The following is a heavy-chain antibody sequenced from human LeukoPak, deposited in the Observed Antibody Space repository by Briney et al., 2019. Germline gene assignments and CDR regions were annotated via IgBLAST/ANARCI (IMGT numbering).Heavy chain of an antibody. Sequence: PGGSLRLSCAASGFTFSSYAMSWVRQAPGKGLEWVSAISGGGGSTYYAGSVKGRFTISRDSPKNTLYLQMNSLRAEDTAVYYCAIAVAAANYFDYWGQGTLVTVSS. J-gene: IGHJ4*02. CDR3: AIAVAAANYFDY. D-gene: IGHD6-19*01. CDR2: ISGGGGST. CDR1: GFTFSSYA. V-gene: IGHV3-23*01.